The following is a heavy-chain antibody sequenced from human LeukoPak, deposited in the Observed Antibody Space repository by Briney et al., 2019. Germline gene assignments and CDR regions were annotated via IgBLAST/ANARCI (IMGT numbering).Heavy chain of an antibody. J-gene: IGHJ4*02. Sequence: SETLSLTCAVYGGSFSGYYWSWIRQPPGKGLEWIGEINHSGSTNYNPSLKSRVTISVDTSKNQFSLKLSSVTAADTAVYYCARGRLSNYYYDSSGYYNYWGQGTLVTVSS. CDR3: ARGRLSNYYYDSSGYYNY. CDR2: INHSGST. D-gene: IGHD3-22*01. V-gene: IGHV4-34*01. CDR1: GGSFSGYY.